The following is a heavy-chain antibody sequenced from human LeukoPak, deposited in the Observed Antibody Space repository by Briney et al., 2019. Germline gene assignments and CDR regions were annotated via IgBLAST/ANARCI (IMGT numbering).Heavy chain of an antibody. J-gene: IGHJ6*02. CDR1: GFTLSSYG. CDR3: AKDQVLDYYYGMDV. D-gene: IGHD2-8*02. V-gene: IGHV3-30*18. Sequence: GGSLRLSCAASGFTLSSYGMDWVRQAQGKGLKWVAVISYDGSNKYYADSVKGRFTISRDNSKNTLYLQMNSLRAEDTAVYYCAKDQVLDYYYGMDVWGQGTTVTVSS. CDR2: ISYDGSNK.